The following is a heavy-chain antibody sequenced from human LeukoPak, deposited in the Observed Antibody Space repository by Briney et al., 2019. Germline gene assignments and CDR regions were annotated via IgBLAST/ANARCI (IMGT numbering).Heavy chain of an antibody. J-gene: IGHJ2*01. D-gene: IGHD4-23*01. CDR2: IYYTGST. Sequence: PSETLSLTCTVSGGSISSSSYYWSWIRQPPGKGLESIGYIYYTGSTNYNPSLKSRVTISLDRSKNQFSLKLSSVTAADTAVYYCARSGNSNNWYFDLWGRGTLVTVSS. CDR1: GGSISSSSYY. CDR3: ARSGNSNNWYFDL. V-gene: IGHV4-61*05.